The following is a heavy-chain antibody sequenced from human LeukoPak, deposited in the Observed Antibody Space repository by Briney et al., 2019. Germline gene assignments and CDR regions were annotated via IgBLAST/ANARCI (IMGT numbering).Heavy chain of an antibody. CDR3: ARDEAWPRITMVRGVIWGSNWFDP. CDR1: GGSFSGYY. CDR2: INHSGST. Sequence: KSSETLSLTCAVYGGSFSGYYWSWIRQPPGKGLEWIGEINHSGSTNYNPSLKSRVTMSVDTSKNQFSLKLSSVTAADTAVYYCARDEAWPRITMVRGVIWGSNWFDPWGQGTLVTVSS. J-gene: IGHJ5*02. V-gene: IGHV4-34*01. D-gene: IGHD3-10*01.